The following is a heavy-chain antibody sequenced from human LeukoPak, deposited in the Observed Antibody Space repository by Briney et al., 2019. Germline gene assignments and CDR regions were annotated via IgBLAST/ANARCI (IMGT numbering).Heavy chain of an antibody. V-gene: IGHV1-2*02. CDR3: ARGLRIINGLDV. J-gene: IGHJ6*02. CDR1: GYTLRDYY. CDR2: LNPHSGGT. D-gene: IGHD2-15*01. Sequence: GASVKVSCKASGYTLRDYYIYWVRQAPGQGREWLGWLNPHSGGTNYAQKFQGRVTLTSDTSISTAYMELSPLTSDDTAIYYCARGLRIINGLDVWGQGTTVIVSS.